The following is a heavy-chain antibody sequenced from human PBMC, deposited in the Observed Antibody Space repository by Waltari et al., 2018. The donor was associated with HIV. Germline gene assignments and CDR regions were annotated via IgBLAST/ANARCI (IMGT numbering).Heavy chain of an antibody. D-gene: IGHD2-21*01. V-gene: IGHV3-30*19. CDR1: GFALTSYS. Sequence: VQLVESGGGVFQPGRSLRLSCAVSGFALTSYSMNWVHQAPGKGLEGVELISFDRSREIYSDAVKRRFTISSDDSKNTLYLQINSLRPEVTAGYYCACGQLGGWLTPPGASWGQGTLITVSS. CDR2: ISFDRSRE. CDR3: ACGQLGGWLTPPGAS. J-gene: IGHJ5*02.